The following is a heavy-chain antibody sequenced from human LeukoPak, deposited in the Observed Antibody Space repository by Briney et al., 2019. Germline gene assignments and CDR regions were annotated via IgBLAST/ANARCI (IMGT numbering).Heavy chain of an antibody. Sequence: SVTLSLTCTVSGGSISSSSYYWGWIRQPPGKGLECIGYIYYSGSTNYNPSLKSRVTISVDTSKNQFSLKLSSVTAADTAVYYCAGAGYDTATGYLGVFDVWGQGTMVTVSS. CDR3: AGAGYDTATGYLGVFDV. V-gene: IGHV4-61*05. J-gene: IGHJ3*01. CDR2: IYYSGST. D-gene: IGHD3-9*01. CDR1: GGSISSSSYY.